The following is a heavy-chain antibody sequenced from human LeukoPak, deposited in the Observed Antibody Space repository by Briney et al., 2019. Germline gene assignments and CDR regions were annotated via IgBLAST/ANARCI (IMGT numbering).Heavy chain of an antibody. J-gene: IGHJ6*02. CDR3: AKDQPLRYFDWLSXDXXXXXXXXX. V-gene: IGHV3-23*01. Sequence: PGGSLRLSCAASGFTFSSYAMSWVRQAPGKGLEWVSAISGSGGSTYYADSVKGRFTISRDNSKNTLYLQMNSLRAEDTAVYYCAKDQPLRYFDWLSXDXXXXXXXXXWGXXXTXTVSS. CDR1: GFTFSSYA. CDR2: ISGSGGST. D-gene: IGHD3-9*01.